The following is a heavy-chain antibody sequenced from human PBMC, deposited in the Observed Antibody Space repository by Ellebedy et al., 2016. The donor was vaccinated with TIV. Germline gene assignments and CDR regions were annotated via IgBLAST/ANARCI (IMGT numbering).Heavy chain of an antibody. J-gene: IGHJ6*02. V-gene: IGHV4-59*01. D-gene: IGHD6-13*01. CDR1: GGSISSYY. Sequence: SETLSLTCTVSGGSISSYYWSWIRQPPGKGLEWIGYIYYSGSTNYNPSLKSRVTISVDTSKNQFSLKLSSVTAEDTAVYYCAKLSAIATAGINYYHSMDVWGQGTTVTVSS. CDR3: AKLSAIATAGINYYHSMDV. CDR2: IYYSGST.